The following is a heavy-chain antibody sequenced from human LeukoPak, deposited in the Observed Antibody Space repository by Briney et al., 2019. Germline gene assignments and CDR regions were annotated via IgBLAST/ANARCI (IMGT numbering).Heavy chain of an antibody. CDR1: GYSFKSSS. J-gene: IGHJ6*03. CDR3: AIFPSVLQPLYYYMDV. Sequence: ASVTVSCQTSGYSFKSSSINWVRQAPGQGLEWMGWANPYNGNTKYAPKFQGRVTMTTDASTSTAYMELRSLRSEDTAVYYCAIFPSVLQPLYYYMDVWGKGTTVTVSS. V-gene: IGHV1-18*01. CDR2: ANPYNGNT. D-gene: IGHD3-16*01.